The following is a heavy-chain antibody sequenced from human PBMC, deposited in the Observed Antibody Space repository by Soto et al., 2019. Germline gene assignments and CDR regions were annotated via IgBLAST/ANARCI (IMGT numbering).Heavy chain of an antibody. CDR1: GGSISSSSYY. Sequence: SETLSLTCTVSGGSISSSSYYWGWIRQPPGKGPEWIGSIYYSGSTYYNPSLKSRVTISVDTSKNQFSLKLSSVTAADTAVYYCAREGMVVATPANWFDPGGQGTLVTVSS. CDR3: AREGMVVATPANWFDP. CDR2: IYYSGST. D-gene: IGHD1-26*01. J-gene: IGHJ5*02. V-gene: IGHV4-39*02.